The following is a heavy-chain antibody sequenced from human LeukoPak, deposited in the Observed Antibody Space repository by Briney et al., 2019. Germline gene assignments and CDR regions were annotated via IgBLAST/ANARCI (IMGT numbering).Heavy chain of an antibody. Sequence: PSETLSLTCTVSGGSISSGGYYWSWVRQAPGKGLEWVSSSGSGGSPFYADSVKGRFTISRDNSRNTLYLQMNSLRVEDTAVYYCAKGGSGWYPGFDYWGQGILVTVSS. CDR3: AKGGSGWYPGFDY. D-gene: IGHD6-19*01. CDR1: GGSISSGGYY. J-gene: IGHJ4*02. V-gene: IGHV3-23*01. CDR2: SSGSGGSP.